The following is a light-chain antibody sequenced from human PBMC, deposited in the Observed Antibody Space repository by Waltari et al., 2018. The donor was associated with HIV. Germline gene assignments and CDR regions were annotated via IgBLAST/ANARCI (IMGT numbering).Light chain of an antibody. Sequence: QSVLTQPPSASGPPGQRVTIPCSRRSPHIGSNTVNWYQQLPGTAPKLLIYSNNQRPSGVPDRFSGSKSGTSASLAISGLQSEDEADYYCAAWDDSLNGPYVFGTGTKVTVL. CDR3: AAWDDSLNGPYV. J-gene: IGLJ1*01. CDR1: SPHIGSNT. CDR2: SNN. V-gene: IGLV1-44*01.